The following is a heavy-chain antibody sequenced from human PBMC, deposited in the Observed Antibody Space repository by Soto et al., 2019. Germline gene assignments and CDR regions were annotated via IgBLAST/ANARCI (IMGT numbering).Heavy chain of an antibody. CDR3: ASCRYSYGQQPFNY. V-gene: IGHV3-11*01. CDR1: GFTFSDYY. J-gene: IGHJ4*02. D-gene: IGHD5-18*01. Sequence: QVQLVESGGGLVKPGGSLRLSCVASGFTFSDYYMSWIRQAPGKGLEWLSYISSRGSTIYYADSVKGRFTISRDNAKNSLYLQMNSLRAEDTAVYYCASCRYSYGQQPFNYWGQGTLVTVSS. CDR2: ISSRGSTI.